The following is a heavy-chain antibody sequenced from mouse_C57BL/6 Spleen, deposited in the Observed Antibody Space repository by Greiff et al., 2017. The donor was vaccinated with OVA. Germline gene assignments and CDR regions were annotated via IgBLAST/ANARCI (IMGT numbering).Heavy chain of an antibody. V-gene: IGHV1-15*01. CDR1: GYTFTDYE. CDR2: IDPETGGT. CDR3: TNYYYRSSYTYYFGY. Sequence: QVQLQQSGAELVRPGASVTLSCKASGYTFTDYEMHWVKQTPVHGLEWIGAIDPETGGTAYNQKFKGKAILTADKSSSTAYMELRSLTSEDSAVYYCTNYYYRSSYTYYFGYWGQGTTLTVSS. J-gene: IGHJ2*01. D-gene: IGHD1-1*01.